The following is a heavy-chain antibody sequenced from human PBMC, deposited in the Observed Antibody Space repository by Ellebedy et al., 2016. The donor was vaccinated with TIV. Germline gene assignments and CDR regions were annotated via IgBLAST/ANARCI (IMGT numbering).Heavy chain of an antibody. V-gene: IGHV1-18*01. CDR1: GYTFISYG. D-gene: IGHD6-13*01. Sequence: AASVKVSCKASGYTFISYGICWVRQSPGQGLEWTGWISAYNGNTNYAQKLQGRVTMTTDTSTSTAYMELRSLRSDDTAVYYCARDYTSSWRYYYYGMDVWGQGTTVTVSS. J-gene: IGHJ6*02. CDR3: ARDYTSSWRYYYYGMDV. CDR2: ISAYNGNT.